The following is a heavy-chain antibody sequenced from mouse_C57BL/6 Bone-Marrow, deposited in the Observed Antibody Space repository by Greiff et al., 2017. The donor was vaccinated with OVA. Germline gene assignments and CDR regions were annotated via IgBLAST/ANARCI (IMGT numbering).Heavy chain of an antibody. CDR1: GFSLTSYG. Sequence: VELMESGPGLVAPSQSLSITCTVSGFSLTSYGVHWVRQPPGKGLEWLVVIWSDGSTTYNSALKSRLSISKDNSKSQVFLKMNSLQTDDTAMYYGAREGAAQALYAMDYWGQGTSVTVSS. CDR2: IWSDGST. CDR3: AREGAAQALYAMDY. D-gene: IGHD3-2*02. V-gene: IGHV2-6*03. J-gene: IGHJ4*01.